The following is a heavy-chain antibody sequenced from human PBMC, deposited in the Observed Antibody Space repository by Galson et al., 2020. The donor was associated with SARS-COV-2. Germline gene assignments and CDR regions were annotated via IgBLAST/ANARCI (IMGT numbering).Heavy chain of an antibody. CDR1: GYTITELS. J-gene: IGHJ5*02. CDR3: ATGSPHTFINWFDP. CDR2: FDPEDGET. D-gene: IGHD3-16*01. V-gene: IGHV1-24*01. Sequence: ASVKVSCKVSGYTITELSMHWVRQAPGKGLEWMGGFDPEDGETIYAQKFQGRVTMTEDTSTDTAYMELSSLRSEDTAVYYCATGSPHTFINWFDPWGQGTLVTVSS.